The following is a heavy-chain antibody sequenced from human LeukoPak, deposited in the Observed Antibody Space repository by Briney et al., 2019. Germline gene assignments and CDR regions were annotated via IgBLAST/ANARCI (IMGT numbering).Heavy chain of an antibody. D-gene: IGHD4-23*01. Sequence: GGSLRLSCTASGFTFTTSGMHWVRQAPGKGLEWVAVTWYDGTNNYYTDSVKGRFTISRDNSRNTLYLQMNSLRVEDTAVYYCAKDLASVVTPDFDYWGQGTLVTVSS. CDR1: GFTFTTSG. CDR3: AKDLASVVTPDFDY. CDR2: TWYDGTNN. V-gene: IGHV3-33*06. J-gene: IGHJ4*02.